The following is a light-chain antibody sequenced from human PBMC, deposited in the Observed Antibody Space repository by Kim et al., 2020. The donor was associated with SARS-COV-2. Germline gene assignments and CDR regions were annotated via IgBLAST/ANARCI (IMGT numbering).Light chain of an antibody. Sequence: QSVLTQPPSASGTPGQRVTISCSGSSSNIGSNNVVWYQQLPGAAPNLLIYSNNQRPSGIPDRFSASKSGTAPSLAITGLQPEDEADYYCQSFDTSLRGWVFGGGTQLTVL. CDR2: SNN. CDR3: QSFDTSLRGWV. J-gene: IGLJ3*02. CDR1: SSNIGSNN. V-gene: IGLV1-44*01.